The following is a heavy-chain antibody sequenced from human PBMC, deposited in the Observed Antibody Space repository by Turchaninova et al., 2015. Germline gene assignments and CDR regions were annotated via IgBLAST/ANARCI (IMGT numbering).Heavy chain of an antibody. J-gene: IGHJ4*02. V-gene: IGHV3-23*04. Sequence: EVQLVESGGGLVQPGGSLSLSCAASGFPFGNYFMGWVRQAPGEGLEWVSSISGSFSGYSGSTYYADSVKGRFAISRDNSKNTLYLQMHSLRAEDTAIYYCTKDRDEYGDYLFDYWGQGTLVTVSS. D-gene: IGHD4-17*01. CDR2: ISGSFSGYSGST. CDR3: TKDRDEYGDYLFDY. CDR1: GFPFGNYF.